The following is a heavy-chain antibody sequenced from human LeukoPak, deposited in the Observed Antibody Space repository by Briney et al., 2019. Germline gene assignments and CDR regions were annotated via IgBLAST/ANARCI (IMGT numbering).Heavy chain of an antibody. Sequence: ASVKVSCKASGYTFTSYDINWVRQATGQGLEWMGWMNPNSGNTGYAQKFQGRVTMTRNTSISTAYMELSSLRSEDTAAYYCARTGYSGYDLGVGYWGQGTLVTVSS. D-gene: IGHD5-12*01. J-gene: IGHJ4*02. CDR3: ARTGYSGYDLGVGY. V-gene: IGHV1-8*01. CDR2: MNPNSGNT. CDR1: GYTFTSYD.